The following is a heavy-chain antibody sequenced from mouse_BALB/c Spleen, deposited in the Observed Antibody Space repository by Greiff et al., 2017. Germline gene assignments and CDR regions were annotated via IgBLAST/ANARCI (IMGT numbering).Heavy chain of an antibody. Sequence: EVHLVESGPGLVKPSQSLSLTCTVTGYSITSDYAWNWIRQCPGNKLEWMGYISYSGSTSYNPSLNSRISITRDTSKNQFFLQLNSVTTEDTATYYCARVGFDYWGQGTTLTVSS. CDR3: ARVGFDY. J-gene: IGHJ2*01. CDR2: ISYSGST. V-gene: IGHV3-2*02. CDR1: GYSITSDYA.